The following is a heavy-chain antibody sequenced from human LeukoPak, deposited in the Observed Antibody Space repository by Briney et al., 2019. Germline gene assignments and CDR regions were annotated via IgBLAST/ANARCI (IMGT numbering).Heavy chain of an antibody. Sequence: GGSLRLSCAASGFTFSSYGMSWVRQAPGKGLEWVSGINWNGGSTGYADSVKGRFTISRDNAKNSLYLQMNSLRAEDTALYYCARVVDPIAAAANDYWGQGTLVTVSS. CDR3: ARVVDPIAAAANDY. D-gene: IGHD6-13*01. J-gene: IGHJ4*02. CDR1: GFTFSSYG. V-gene: IGHV3-20*04. CDR2: INWNGGST.